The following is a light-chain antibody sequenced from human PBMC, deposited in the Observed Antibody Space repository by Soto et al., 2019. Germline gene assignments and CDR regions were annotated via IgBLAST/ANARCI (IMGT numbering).Light chain of an antibody. J-gene: IGKJ1*01. CDR1: QSLSDT. Sequence: EIVMTQSPATLSVSPGGRATLSCRASQSLSDTLAWYQQKPGQAPRLLIYGASTRAPGFPARFSGGGSGTDITLTISSLPSDDFGVDYWHHYNSWSWTCGQGTKVYI. CDR3: HHYNSWSWT. CDR2: GAS. V-gene: IGKV3-15*01.